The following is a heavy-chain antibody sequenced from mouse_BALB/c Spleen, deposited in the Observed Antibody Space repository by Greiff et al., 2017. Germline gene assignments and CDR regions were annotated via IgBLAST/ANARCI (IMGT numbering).Heavy chain of an antibody. CDR3: ARGHRSTMITTWFAY. CDR1: GFTFSSYA. CDR2: ISSGGST. J-gene: IGHJ3*01. V-gene: IGHV5-6-5*01. D-gene: IGHD2-4*01. Sequence: EVMLVESGGGLVKPGGSLKLSCAASGFTFSSYAMSWVRQTPEKRLEWVASISSGGSTYYPDSVKSRFTISRDNARNILYLQMSSLRSEDTAMYYCARGHRSTMITTWFAYWGQGTLVTVSA.